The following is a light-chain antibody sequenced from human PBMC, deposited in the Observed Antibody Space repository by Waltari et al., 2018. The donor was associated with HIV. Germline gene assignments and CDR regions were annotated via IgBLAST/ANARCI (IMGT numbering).Light chain of an antibody. CDR3: QQSYITPCA. J-gene: IGKJ2*01. Sequence: DIQMTQSPSSLSASVGDTVTITCRASANIATYLNWYHHKSGAAPKLLIYGAPSLQNAVPSRFSGSGFGTHFSLTITSLQADDFGTYYCQQSYITPCAFGQGTKLEV. CDR1: ANIATY. V-gene: IGKV1-39*01. CDR2: GAP.